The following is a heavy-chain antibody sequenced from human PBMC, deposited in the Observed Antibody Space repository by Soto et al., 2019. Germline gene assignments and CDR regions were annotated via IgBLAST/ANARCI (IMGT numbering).Heavy chain of an antibody. V-gene: IGHV3-9*01. J-gene: IGHJ3*02. CDR2: INCNSGTI. CDR1: GFTFDDYA. Sequence: EVQLVESGGGLVQPGRSLRLSCAASGFTFDDYAMHWVRQAPGKGLEWASGINCNSGTIGHADSVKGRFTSSRDNAKNSLYLQMNGLRAEDTALYYCAKDRGSSWFDAFDIWGQGTMVTVSS. CDR3: AKDRGSSWFDAFDI. D-gene: IGHD6-13*01.